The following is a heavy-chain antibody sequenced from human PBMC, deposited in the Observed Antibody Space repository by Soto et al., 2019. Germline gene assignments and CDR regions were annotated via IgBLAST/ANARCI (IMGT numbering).Heavy chain of an antibody. V-gene: IGHV4-28*01. D-gene: IGHD6-13*01. CDR2: IYHSGRH. J-gene: IGHJ4*02. CDR3: VRIAGTSPPGPIDY. Sequence: QVQLQESGPGLVKPSDTLSLTCAVSGYSISRSHWWGWIRQPPGKGLEWIGHIYHSGRHYHNPSLKRRVTMSLDMSKNQFSLRLSSVTAVDTAVYYCVRIAGTSPPGPIDYWGQGTLVTVSS. CDR1: GYSISRSHW.